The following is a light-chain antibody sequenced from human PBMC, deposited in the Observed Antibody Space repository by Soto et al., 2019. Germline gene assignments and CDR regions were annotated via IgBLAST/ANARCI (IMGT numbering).Light chain of an antibody. CDR2: GNS. CDR3: QSYDSSLSGSVV. Sequence: QYVLTQPPSVSGAPGQRVTISCTGSSSNIGAGYDVHWYQQLPGTAPKLLIYGNSNRPSGVPDRCSGSKSGTSASLAITGLQAEDEADYYCQSYDSSLSGSVVFGGGTKLTVL. CDR1: SSNIGAGYD. V-gene: IGLV1-40*01. J-gene: IGLJ2*01.